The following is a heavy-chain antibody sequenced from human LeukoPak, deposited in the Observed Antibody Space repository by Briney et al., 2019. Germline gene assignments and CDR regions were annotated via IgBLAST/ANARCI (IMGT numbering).Heavy chain of an antibody. CDR1: GFTFSRYS. CDR3: ASPGE. V-gene: IGHV3-48*01. J-gene: IGHJ4*02. Sequence: GGSLRLSCAASGFTFSRYSMNWVRQAPGKGLEWVSYISRSSDNIYYGDSVKGRFTISRDNAKNSVYLQMNSLRAEETAVYYCASPGEWGQGTLVTVSS. CDR2: ISRSSDNI. D-gene: IGHD3-10*01.